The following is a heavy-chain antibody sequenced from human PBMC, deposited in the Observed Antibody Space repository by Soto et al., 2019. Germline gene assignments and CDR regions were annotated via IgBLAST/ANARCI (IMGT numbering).Heavy chain of an antibody. CDR2: ISSSSSFI. J-gene: IGHJ4*02. CDR3: AKDWGSGDGFDY. Sequence: DVQLLESGGGLVKPGGSLRLSCETSGFNFSDYSMNWVRQAPGEGLEWVAFISSSSSFIYYADSVQGRFSVSRDNARNLMYLEMTSLRVEDTATYYCAKDWGSGDGFDYWGQGILVAVTS. CDR1: GFNFSDYS. V-gene: IGHV3-21*01. D-gene: IGHD3-10*01.